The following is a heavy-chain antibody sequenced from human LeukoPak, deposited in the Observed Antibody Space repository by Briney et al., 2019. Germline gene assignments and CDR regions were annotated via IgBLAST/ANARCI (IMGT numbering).Heavy chain of an antibody. CDR3: ARRRGYSYGLYYFDC. D-gene: IGHD5-18*01. J-gene: IGHJ4*02. Sequence: PSETLSLTCTVSGGSISSSSYYWGWIRQPPGKGLEWIGSIYYSGSTYYNPSLKSRVTISVDTSKNQFSLKLSSVTAADTAVYYCARRRGYSYGLYYFDCWGQGTLVTVSS. CDR2: IYYSGST. CDR1: GGSISSSSYY. V-gene: IGHV4-39*01.